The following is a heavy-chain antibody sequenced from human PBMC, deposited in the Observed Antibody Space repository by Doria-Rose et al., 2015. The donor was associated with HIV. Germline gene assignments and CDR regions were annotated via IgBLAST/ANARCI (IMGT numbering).Heavy chain of an antibody. D-gene: IGHD6-13*01. Sequence: SGPVLVKPTETLTLTCTVSGVSLSSPGMGVSWIRQPPGKALEWLANIFSDDERSYKTPLNSRLTISRGTSKSQVVLTMTDMDPVDTATYYCARIKSSRWYHKYYFDFWGQGTLVIVSA. V-gene: IGHV2-26*01. CDR1: GVSLSSPGMG. CDR3: ARIKSSRWYHKYYFDF. J-gene: IGHJ4*02. CDR2: IFSDDER.